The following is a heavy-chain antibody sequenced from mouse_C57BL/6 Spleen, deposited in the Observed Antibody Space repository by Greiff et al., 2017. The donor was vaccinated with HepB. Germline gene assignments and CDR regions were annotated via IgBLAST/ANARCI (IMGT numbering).Heavy chain of an antibody. Sequence: QVQLQQSGAELARPGASVKLSCKASGYTFTSYGISWVKQRTGQGLEWIGEIYPRSGNTYYNEKFKGKATLDADKSSSTAYMELRSLTSEDSAVYFCARWILPFAYWGQGTLVTVSA. V-gene: IGHV1-81*01. CDR2: IYPRSGNT. CDR3: ARWILPFAY. CDR1: GYTFTSYG. J-gene: IGHJ3*01.